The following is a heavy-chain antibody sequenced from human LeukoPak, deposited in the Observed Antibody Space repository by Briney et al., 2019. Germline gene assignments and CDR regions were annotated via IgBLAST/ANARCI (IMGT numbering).Heavy chain of an antibody. CDR1: GGNFGNYV. Sequence: GASVKLSCKASGGNFGNYVIHWVRQAPGQGLEWMGRITPFFGVANYAQTFQDRVTFTADKITNTAYMQISSLKSEDTAVYFCARDTNEEYSSSSDGLAVWGQGTTVTVSS. V-gene: IGHV1-69*04. J-gene: IGHJ6*02. CDR2: ITPFFGVA. CDR3: ARDTNEEYSSSSDGLAV. D-gene: IGHD6-6*01.